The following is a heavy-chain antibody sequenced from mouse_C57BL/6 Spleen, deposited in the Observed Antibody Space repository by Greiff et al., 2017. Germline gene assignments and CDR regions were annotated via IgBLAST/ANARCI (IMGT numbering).Heavy chain of an antibody. CDR2: ISDGGSYT. Sequence: EVKLMESGGGLVKPGGSLKLSCAASGFTFSSYAMSWVRPTPEKRLEWVATISDGGSYTYYPDNVKGRFTISRDNAKNNLYLQMIHLKSEDTAMYDCARDYYGSTYCDYWGQGTTLTVSS. CDR3: ARDYYGSTYCDY. J-gene: IGHJ2*01. V-gene: IGHV5-4*01. D-gene: IGHD1-1*01. CDR1: GFTFSSYA.